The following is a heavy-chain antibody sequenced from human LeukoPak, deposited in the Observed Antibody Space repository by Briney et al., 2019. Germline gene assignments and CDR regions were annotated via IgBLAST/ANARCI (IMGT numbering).Heavy chain of an antibody. Sequence: PGGSLGLSCAASEFTFRSFSMNWVRQAPGEGLEWVSSISSSSDYIYYADSVKGRFTISRDDAKNSLYLRMNSLRAEDTAVYYCARDSRVYTPANWHYWYFDLWGRGTLVTVSS. CDR2: ISSSSDYI. D-gene: IGHD1-1*01. CDR3: ARDSRVYTPANWHYWYFDL. V-gene: IGHV3-21*01. J-gene: IGHJ2*01. CDR1: EFTFRSFS.